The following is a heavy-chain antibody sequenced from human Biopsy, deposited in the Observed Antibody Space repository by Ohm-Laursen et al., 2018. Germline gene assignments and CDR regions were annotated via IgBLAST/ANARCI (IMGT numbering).Heavy chain of an antibody. CDR3: TTYDNSGDYRDY. D-gene: IGHD4-23*01. J-gene: IGHJ4*02. Sequence: SLRLSCTASGFTSGDSAMHWVRQASGKGLEWIGRIRSKVNNYATAYAASVTGRFTISRDDSKNTAYLQMNSLKTEDTAVYYCTTYDNSGDYRDYWGQGTQVTVSS. V-gene: IGHV3-73*01. CDR1: GFTSGDSA. CDR2: IRSKVNNYAT.